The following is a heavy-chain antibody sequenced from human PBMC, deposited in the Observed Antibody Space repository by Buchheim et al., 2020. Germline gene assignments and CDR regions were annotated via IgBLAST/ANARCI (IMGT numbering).Heavy chain of an antibody. Sequence: QVQLVESGGGVVQPGRSLRLSCAASGFTFSSYGMHWVRQAPGKGLEWVAVIWYDGSNKYYADSVKGRFTISRDNSTNTLYLQMNSLRAEDTAVYYCARDEKSYYSNFDYWGQGTL. D-gene: IGHD4-11*01. CDR3: ARDEKSYYSNFDY. CDR1: GFTFSSYG. V-gene: IGHV3-33*01. J-gene: IGHJ4*02. CDR2: IWYDGSNK.